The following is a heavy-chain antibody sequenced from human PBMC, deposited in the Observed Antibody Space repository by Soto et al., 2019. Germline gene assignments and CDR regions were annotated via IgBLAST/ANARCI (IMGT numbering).Heavy chain of an antibody. CDR3: ANVPPYYDILTGYYTNYYFDY. Sequence: GGSLRLSCAASGFTFSSYAMSWVRQAPGKGLEWVSAISGSGGSTYYADSVKGRFTISRDNSKNTLYLQMNSLRAEDTAVYYCANVPPYYDILTGYYTNYYFDYWGQGTLVTVSS. V-gene: IGHV3-23*01. D-gene: IGHD3-9*01. J-gene: IGHJ4*02. CDR1: GFTFSSYA. CDR2: ISGSGGST.